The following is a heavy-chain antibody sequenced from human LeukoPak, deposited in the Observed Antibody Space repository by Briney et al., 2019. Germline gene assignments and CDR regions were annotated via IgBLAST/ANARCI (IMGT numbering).Heavy chain of an antibody. CDR1: GGSFSGYY. V-gene: IGHV4-34*01. Sequence: SETLSLTCAVYGGSFSGYYWSWIRQPPGKGLEWIGEINHSGSTNYNPSLKSRVTISVDTSKNQFSLKLSSMTAADTAVYYCARHGGITIFGVVKGFDPWGQGTLVTVSS. CDR3: ARHGGITIFGVVKGFDP. D-gene: IGHD3-3*01. CDR2: INHSGST. J-gene: IGHJ5*02.